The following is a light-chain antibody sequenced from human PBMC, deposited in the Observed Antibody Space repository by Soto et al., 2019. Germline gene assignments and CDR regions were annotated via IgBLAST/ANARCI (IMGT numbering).Light chain of an antibody. J-gene: IGLJ2*01. V-gene: IGLV1-40*01. Sequence: QSVLTQPPSMSGAPGQRVTISCTGSSSNSGAGYDVHWYQQLPGTAPKLLIYDNKNRPSGVPDRFSGSKSGTSASLAITGLQAEDEADYYCQSYDNSLRGWVFGGGTQLTVL. CDR1: SSNSGAGYD. CDR3: QSYDNSLRGWV. CDR2: DNK.